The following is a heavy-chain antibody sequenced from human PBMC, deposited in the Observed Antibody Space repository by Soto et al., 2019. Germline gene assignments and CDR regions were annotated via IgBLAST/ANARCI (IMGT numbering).Heavy chain of an antibody. V-gene: IGHV1-18*01. CDR2: ISAYNGNT. Sequence: QVQLVQSGAEVKKPGASVKVSCKASGYTFASYAISWMRQAPGQGLEWMGWISAYNGNTNYAQKLQGRVTMTTDTSTGTAYVELRSLRSDDTAVDYCARDPPPPDYWGQGTMVTVSS. J-gene: IGHJ4*02. CDR3: ARDPPPPDY. CDR1: GYTFASYA.